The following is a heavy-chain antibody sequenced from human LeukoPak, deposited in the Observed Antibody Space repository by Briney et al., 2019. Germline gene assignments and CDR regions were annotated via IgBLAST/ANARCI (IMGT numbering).Heavy chain of an antibody. D-gene: IGHD3-10*01. Sequence: GGSLRLSCAASGFTFSNYEMNWVRQAPGKGLEWVSYISSSGSTIYDADSVKGRFTISGDNAKNSLYLQMNSLRAEDTAVYYCARGEYGSGSYHIDYWGQGTLVTVSS. CDR2: ISSSGSTI. V-gene: IGHV3-48*03. CDR3: ARGEYGSGSYHIDY. CDR1: GFTFSNYE. J-gene: IGHJ4*02.